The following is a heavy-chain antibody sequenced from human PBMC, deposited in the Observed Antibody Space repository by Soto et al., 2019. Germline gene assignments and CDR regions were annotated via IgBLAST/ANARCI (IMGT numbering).Heavy chain of an antibody. CDR2: ISSSSSYI. J-gene: IGHJ6*03. Sequence: GGSLRLSCAASGFPFSSYSMNWVRQATGKGLEWVSSISSSSSYIYYADSVKGRFTISRDNAKNSLYLQMNSLRAEDTAVYYCARELTLERRSTLVYYMDVWGKGTTVTVSS. CDR3: ARELTLERRSTLVYYMDV. V-gene: IGHV3-21*04. D-gene: IGHD1-1*01. CDR1: GFPFSSYS.